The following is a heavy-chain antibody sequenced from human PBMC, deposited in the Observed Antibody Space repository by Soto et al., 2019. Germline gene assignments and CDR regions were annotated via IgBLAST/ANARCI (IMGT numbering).Heavy chain of an antibody. CDR1: GFTFSSYA. J-gene: IGHJ6*02. D-gene: IGHD6-13*01. V-gene: IGHV3-23*01. CDR2: ISGSGGST. Sequence: EVQLLESGGGLVQPGGSLRLSCAASGFTFSSYAMSWVRQAPGKGLEWVSAISGSGGSTYYADSVKGRFTISRDNSKNTLYLQMNSLRAEDTAVYYCANFGGQLVRRDGGYYYGMDVWGQGTTVTVSS. CDR3: ANFGGQLVRRDGGYYYGMDV.